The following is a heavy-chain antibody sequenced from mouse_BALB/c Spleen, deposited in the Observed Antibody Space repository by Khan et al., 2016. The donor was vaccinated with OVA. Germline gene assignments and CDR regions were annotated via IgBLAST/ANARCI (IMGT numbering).Heavy chain of an antibody. Sequence: VQLQQSGPELVRPGASVKISCKASGYSFTGYFMNWVMQSHGKSLEWIGRINPHIGETFYNQRFKDKATLTVEESSSTAQMELRSLASEDSAVYYCTRIYRSDFDYWGQGTTLTVSS. V-gene: IGHV1-20*02. CDR2: INPHIGET. CDR1: GYSFTGYF. D-gene: IGHD1-1*01. J-gene: IGHJ2*01. CDR3: TRIYRSDFDY.